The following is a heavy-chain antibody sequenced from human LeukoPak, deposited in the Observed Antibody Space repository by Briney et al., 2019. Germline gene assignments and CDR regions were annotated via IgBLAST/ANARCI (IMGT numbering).Heavy chain of an antibody. Sequence: EGSLRLSCLASGFTLSSNDMSWVRQAPGKGLEWVSVIYSGGTTSYADSVKGRFTISRDNSKNTLYLQMNSLRAEDTAVYYCARDRRGYGGNFDYWGQGTLVTVSS. D-gene: IGHD4-23*01. CDR1: GFTLSSND. J-gene: IGHJ4*02. V-gene: IGHV3-66*01. CDR3: ARDRRGYGGNFDY. CDR2: IYSGGTT.